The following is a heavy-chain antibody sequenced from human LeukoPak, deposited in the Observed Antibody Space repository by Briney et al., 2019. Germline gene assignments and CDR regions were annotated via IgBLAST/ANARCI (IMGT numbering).Heavy chain of an antibody. CDR2: IYTSGGI. Sequence: SETLFLTCTVYGGSMGNFYWNWIRQPAGKGLEWIGRIYTSGGINYNPSLKSRVTMSVDTSKNQFSLKLTSVTAADTAVYYCARPRNYIDHLDAFDIWGQGTMVTVSS. J-gene: IGHJ3*02. CDR3: ARPRNYIDHLDAFDI. D-gene: IGHD1-7*01. CDR1: GGSMGNFY. V-gene: IGHV4-4*07.